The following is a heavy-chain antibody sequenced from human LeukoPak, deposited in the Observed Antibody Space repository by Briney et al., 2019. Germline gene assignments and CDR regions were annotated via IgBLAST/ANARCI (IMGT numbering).Heavy chain of an antibody. D-gene: IGHD3-22*01. CDR2: IYPGDSDT. CDR3: ARRSYYDSSGYYHSVFYYFDY. V-gene: IGHV5-51*01. CDR1: GYSFTSYW. Sequence: GESLKISCKGSGYSFTSYWIGWVRQMPGKGLEWMGIIYPGDSDTRYSPSFQGQVTISADKSISTAYLQWSSLKASDTAMYYCARRSYYDSSGYYHSVFYYFDYWGQGALVTVSS. J-gene: IGHJ4*02.